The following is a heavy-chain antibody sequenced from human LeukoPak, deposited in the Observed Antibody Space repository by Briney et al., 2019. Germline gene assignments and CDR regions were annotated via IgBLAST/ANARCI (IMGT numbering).Heavy chain of an antibody. CDR3: ARAVYCSGGGCFWYFDL. CDR1: GISFSNYS. D-gene: IGHD2-15*01. Sequence: GGSLRLSCAASGISFSNYSMNWVRQAPGKGLEWVSLISSSSRFIYYGDSVKGRFTISRDNAKKSLYLQLNSLSAEDTAVYYCARAVYCSGGGCFWYFDLWGRGTLVTVSS. V-gene: IGHV3-21*01. J-gene: IGHJ2*01. CDR2: ISSSSRFI.